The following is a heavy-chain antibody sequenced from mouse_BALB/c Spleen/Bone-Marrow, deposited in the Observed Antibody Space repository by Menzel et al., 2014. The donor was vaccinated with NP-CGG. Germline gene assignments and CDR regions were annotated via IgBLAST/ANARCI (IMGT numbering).Heavy chain of an antibody. CDR3: ARCYYGSSNAMDY. J-gene: IGHJ4*01. CDR2: INPSSGYT. V-gene: IGHV1-4*01. Sequence: VQLQQSGAELARPGASVKMSCKASGYTFTSYTMHWAKQRPGQGLEWIGYINPSSGYTNYNQKFKDKATLTADKSSSTAYMQLSSLTSEDSAVYYCARCYYGSSNAMDYWGQGTSVTVSS. CDR1: GYTFTSYT. D-gene: IGHD1-1*01.